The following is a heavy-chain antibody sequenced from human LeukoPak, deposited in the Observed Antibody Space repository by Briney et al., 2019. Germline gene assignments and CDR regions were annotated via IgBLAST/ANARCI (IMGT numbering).Heavy chain of an antibody. D-gene: IGHD2-2*01. CDR3: ARGRCSSTSCYPSWGFQH. V-gene: IGHV1-46*01. J-gene: IGHJ1*01. CDR1: GYTFTSYD. CDR2: INPSGGST. Sequence: GASVKVSCKASGYTFTSYDINWVRQATGQGLEWMGIINPSGGSTSYAQKFQGRVTMTRDMSTSTVYMELSSLRSEDTAVYYCARGRCSSTSCYPSWGFQHWGQGTLVTVSS.